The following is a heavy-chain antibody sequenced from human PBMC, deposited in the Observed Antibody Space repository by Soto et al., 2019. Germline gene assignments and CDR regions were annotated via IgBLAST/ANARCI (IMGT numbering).Heavy chain of an antibody. Sequence: GGSLKISCKGHGYNFFSYWIGWVRPMPGKGLEWLGSIYPGDSDTRYSPSFEGQVTISADKSISTAYLQWSSLKASDNAMYYCARHGIRFSWPPGYWGQGTLVTVSS. V-gene: IGHV5-51*01. CDR3: ARHGIRFSWPPGY. CDR1: GYNFFSYW. D-gene: IGHD6-13*01. CDR2: IYPGDSDT. J-gene: IGHJ4*02.